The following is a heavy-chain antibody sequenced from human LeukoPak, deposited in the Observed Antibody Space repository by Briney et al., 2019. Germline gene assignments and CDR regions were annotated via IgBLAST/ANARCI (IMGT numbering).Heavy chain of an antibody. CDR3: ARIYDSIFIDY. V-gene: IGHV3-7*04. D-gene: IGHD3-22*01. Sequence: GGSLRFSCAASGFTLSTYWMSWVRQAPGEGLEWVANIKQDGSVKRYVDSVNGRFTISRDNAKNSLYLQMNSLRAEDEAVYYCARIYDSIFIDYWGQGALVTVPS. CDR1: GFTLSTYW. CDR2: IKQDGSVK. J-gene: IGHJ4*02.